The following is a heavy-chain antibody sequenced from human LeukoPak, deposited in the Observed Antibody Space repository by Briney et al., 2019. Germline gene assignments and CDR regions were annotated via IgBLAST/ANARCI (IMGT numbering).Heavy chain of an antibody. CDR3: ARDRGVVPGDY. CDR2: ISYTGSTT. J-gene: IGHJ4*02. D-gene: IGHD2-15*01. CDR1: GFSFCDYE. V-gene: IGHV3-48*03. Sequence: GGSLRLSCAASGFSFCDYEMNWVRQASGKGLEWISYISYTGSTTYQPDSVKGRFTISRDNAKNSLYLQINSLRAEDTAVYYCARDRGVVPGDYWGQGTLVTVSS.